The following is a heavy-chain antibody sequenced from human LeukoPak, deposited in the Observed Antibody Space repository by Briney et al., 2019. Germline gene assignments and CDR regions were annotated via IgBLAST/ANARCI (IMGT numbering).Heavy chain of an antibody. Sequence: PSETLSLTCTVSGYSISSGYYWGWIRQPPGKGLEWIGSIYHSGSTYYTPSLKSRVTISVDTSKNQFSLKLSSVTAADTAVYYCARGGSPAAISFAFDIWGQGTMVTVSS. V-gene: IGHV4-38-2*02. CDR3: ARGGSPAAISFAFDI. J-gene: IGHJ3*02. D-gene: IGHD2-2*02. CDR2: IYHSGST. CDR1: GYSISSGYY.